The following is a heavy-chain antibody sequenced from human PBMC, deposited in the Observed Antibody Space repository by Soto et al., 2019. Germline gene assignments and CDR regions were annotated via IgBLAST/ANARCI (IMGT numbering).Heavy chain of an antibody. V-gene: IGHV1-2*04. CDR2: INPNSGGT. CDR1: GYTFTGYY. J-gene: IGHJ2*01. Sequence: QVQLVQSGAEVKKPGASVKVSCKASGYTFTGYYMHWVRQAPGQGLEWMGWINPNSGGTNYAQKFQGWVTMTRDTSISTAYMELSRLRSDDTAVYYCARESYYDRSGRDWYFDLWGRGTLVTVSS. D-gene: IGHD3-22*01. CDR3: ARESYYDRSGRDWYFDL.